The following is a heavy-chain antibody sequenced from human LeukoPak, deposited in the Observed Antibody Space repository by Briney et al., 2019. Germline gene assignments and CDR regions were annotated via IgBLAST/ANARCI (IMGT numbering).Heavy chain of an antibody. D-gene: IGHD3-10*01. Sequence: ASETLSLTCTVSGGSISSYYWSWIRQPPGKRLEWIGYIYYSGSTNYNPSLKSRVTISVDTSKNQFSLKLSSVTAADTAVYYCAREVPMKYFDYWGQGTLVTVSS. CDR1: GGSISSYY. CDR3: AREVPMKYFDY. V-gene: IGHV4-59*01. CDR2: IYYSGST. J-gene: IGHJ4*02.